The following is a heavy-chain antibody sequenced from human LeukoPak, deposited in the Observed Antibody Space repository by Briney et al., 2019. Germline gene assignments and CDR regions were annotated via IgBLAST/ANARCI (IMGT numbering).Heavy chain of an antibody. CDR3: ARGRGCSSLRCFPDY. CDR2: ISPSSNYK. V-gene: IGHV3-21*01. J-gene: IGHJ4*02. Sequence: PGGSLRLSCAASGFSFSGYTINWVRQAPGKGLEWVSSISPSSNYKHYANSVKGRFTISRDNAKNPPYLPMNNLGAEDTALYYCARGRGCSSLRCFPDYWGQGTLVTVCS. CDR1: GFSFSGYT. D-gene: IGHD2-2*01.